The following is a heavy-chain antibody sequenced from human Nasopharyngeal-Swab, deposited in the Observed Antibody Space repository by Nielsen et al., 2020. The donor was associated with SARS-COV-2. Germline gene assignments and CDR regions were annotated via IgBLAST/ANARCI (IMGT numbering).Heavy chain of an antibody. V-gene: IGHV1-69*13. J-gene: IGHJ3*02. CDR2: IIPIFGTA. D-gene: IGHD6-19*01. CDR1: GGTFSSYA. Sequence: SSVKVSCKASGGTFSSYAISLVRQSPGQGLEWMGGIIPIFGTANYAQKFQGRVTITADESTSTAYMELNSLRVEDTAVYYCARERPTGRGSGWHEVDAFDIWGQGTVVTVSS. CDR3: ARERPTGRGSGWHEVDAFDI.